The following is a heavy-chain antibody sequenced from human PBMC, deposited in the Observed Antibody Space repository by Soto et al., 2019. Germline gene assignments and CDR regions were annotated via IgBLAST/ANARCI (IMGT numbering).Heavy chain of an antibody. CDR1: GGTFSSYA. D-gene: IGHD6-13*01. Sequence: SVKVSCKASGGTFSSYAISWVRQAPGQGLEWMGGIIPIFGTANYAQKFQGRVTITADESTSTAYMELSSLRSEDTAVYYCASGTIAAAYVHLDYWGQGTLVTVSS. J-gene: IGHJ4*02. CDR2: IIPIFGTA. CDR3: ASGTIAAAYVHLDY. V-gene: IGHV1-69*13.